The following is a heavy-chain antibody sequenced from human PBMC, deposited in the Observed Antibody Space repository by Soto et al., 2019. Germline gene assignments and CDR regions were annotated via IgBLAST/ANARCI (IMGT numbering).Heavy chain of an antibody. Sequence: SETMSLTCTVYGGYFSGYYLSWIRKPPGKGLEWIGEINHSGSTNYNPSLKSRVTISVDTSKNQFSLKLSSVTAADTAVYYCARGLTIFANVFDYWGQGTLVTV. V-gene: IGHV4-34*01. J-gene: IGHJ4*02. CDR1: GGYFSGYY. CDR3: ARGLTIFANVFDY. CDR2: INHSGST. D-gene: IGHD3-3*01.